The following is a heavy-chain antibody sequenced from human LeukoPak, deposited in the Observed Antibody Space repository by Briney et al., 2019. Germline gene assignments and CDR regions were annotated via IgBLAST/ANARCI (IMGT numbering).Heavy chain of an antibody. CDR3: ARSPTYRSGGSCYYYYYGMDV. V-gene: IGHV1-18*01. CDR2: ISAYNGNT. CDR1: GYTFTSYG. J-gene: IGHJ6*02. D-gene: IGHD2-15*01. Sequence: ASVKVSCKASGYTFTSYGISWVRQAPGQGLEWMGWISAYNGNTNYAQKLQGRVTMTTDTSTSTAYMELRSLRSDDTAVYYCARSPTYRSGGSCYYYYYGMDVWGQGTTVTVSS.